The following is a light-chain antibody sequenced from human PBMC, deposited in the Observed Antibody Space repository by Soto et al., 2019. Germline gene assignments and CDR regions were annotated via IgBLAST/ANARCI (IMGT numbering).Light chain of an antibody. CDR3: QVWDSSSDHVV. V-gene: IGLV3-21*04. CDR1: NIGNKI. Sequence: SYELTQPPSVSVAPGKTARITCGGNNIGNKIVHWDQQKPGQAPVLVIYYDNNRPSGIPERFSGSNSGNTATLTISRVETGDEADYYCQVWDSSSDHVVFGGGTKLTVL. CDR2: YDN. J-gene: IGLJ2*01.